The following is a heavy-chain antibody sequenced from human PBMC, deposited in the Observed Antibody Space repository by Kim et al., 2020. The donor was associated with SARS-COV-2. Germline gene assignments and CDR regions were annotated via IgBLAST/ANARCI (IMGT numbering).Heavy chain of an antibody. CDR3: ARDKVYDSSGYYEYYYYGMDV. D-gene: IGHD3-22*01. J-gene: IGHJ6*02. CDR1: GFTFSSYA. Sequence: GGSLRLSCAASGFTFSSYAMHWVRQAPGKGLEWVAVISYDGSNKYYADSVKGRFTISRDNSKNTLYLQMNSLRAEDTAVYYCARDKVYDSSGYYEYYYYGMDVWGQGTTVTVSS. CDR2: ISYDGSNK. V-gene: IGHV3-30*04.